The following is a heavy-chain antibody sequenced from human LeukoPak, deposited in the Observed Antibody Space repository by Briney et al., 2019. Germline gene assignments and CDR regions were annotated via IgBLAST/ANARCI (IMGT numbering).Heavy chain of an antibody. J-gene: IGHJ3*02. CDR2: ISYDGSNK. CDR1: GFTFSSYA. D-gene: IGHD6-13*01. Sequence: GRSLRLSCAASGFTFSSYAMHWVRQVPGKGLEWVAVISYDGSNKYYADSVKGRFTISRDNSKNTLYLQMNSLRAEDTAVYYCARDYSSSWEHDAFDIWGQGTMVTVSS. V-gene: IGHV3-30*04. CDR3: ARDYSSSWEHDAFDI.